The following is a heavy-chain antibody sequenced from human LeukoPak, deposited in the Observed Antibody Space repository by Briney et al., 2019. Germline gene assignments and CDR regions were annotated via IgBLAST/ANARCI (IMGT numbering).Heavy chain of an antibody. D-gene: IGHD3-10*01. Sequence: GGSLRLSCAASGFTFSSYWTHWVRQAPEKGLVWVSRINSDGSSTSYADSVKGRFTISRDNAKNTLYLQMNSLRAEDTAVYYCASSPVLLWDWGQGTLVTVSS. CDR3: ASSPVLLWD. V-gene: IGHV3-74*01. CDR2: INSDGSST. CDR1: GFTFSSYW. J-gene: IGHJ4*02.